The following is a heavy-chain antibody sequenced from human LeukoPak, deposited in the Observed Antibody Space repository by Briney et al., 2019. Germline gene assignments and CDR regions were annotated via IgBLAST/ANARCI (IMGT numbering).Heavy chain of an antibody. J-gene: IGHJ4*02. Sequence: PGGSLRLSCAASGFTFSSYAMSWVRQAPGKGLEWVSGISGSGDNTYYADSVKGRFTISRDNSKNTLYLQVNSLRAEDTAVYYCAKDRGSSGWSFEYWGQGTLVTVSS. CDR2: ISGSGDNT. V-gene: IGHV3-23*01. CDR1: GFTFSSYA. CDR3: AKDRGSSGWSFEY. D-gene: IGHD6-19*01.